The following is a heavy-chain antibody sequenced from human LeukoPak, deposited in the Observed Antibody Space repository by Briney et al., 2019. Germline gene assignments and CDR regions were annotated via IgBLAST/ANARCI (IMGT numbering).Heavy chain of an antibody. D-gene: IGHD6-19*01. V-gene: IGHV3-48*01. J-gene: IGHJ4*02. CDR3: ARRRGYSSGWYSGYFDY. Sequence: GGSLRLSCAASGFTFSSYGMTWVRQAPGKGLEGVSYISSSSSTIYYADSVKGRFIISRDNAKNSLYLQLNSLRAEDTAVYYCARRRGYSSGWYSGYFDYWGQGTLVTVSS. CDR2: ISSSSSTI. CDR1: GFTFSSYG.